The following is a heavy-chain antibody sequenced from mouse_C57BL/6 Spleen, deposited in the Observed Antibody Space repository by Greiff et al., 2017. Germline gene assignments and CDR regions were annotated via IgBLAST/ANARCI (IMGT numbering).Heavy chain of an antibody. CDR2: ISDGGSYT. V-gene: IGHV5-4*01. Sequence: DVMLVESGGGLVKPGGSLKLSCAASGFTFSSYAMSWVRQTPEKRLEWVATISDGGSYTYYPDNVKGRFTISRDNAKNNLYLQMSHLKSEDTAMYYCARDHYYGSSDWYFDVWGTGTTVTVSS. J-gene: IGHJ1*03. CDR3: ARDHYYGSSDWYFDV. D-gene: IGHD1-1*01. CDR1: GFTFSSYA.